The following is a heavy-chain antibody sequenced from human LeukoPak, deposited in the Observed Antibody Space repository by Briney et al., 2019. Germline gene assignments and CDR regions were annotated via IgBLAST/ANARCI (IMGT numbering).Heavy chain of an antibody. Sequence: GGSLRLSCAASELMFSSYAMSWVRQAPGKGLEWVSGISDDSGSTYYADSVRGRFTISRDNSMNTLYLQMNSLRVEDTAIYYCAKDQYSSGWYFDYWGQGTLVTVSS. CDR2: ISDDSGST. J-gene: IGHJ4*02. CDR1: ELMFSSYA. D-gene: IGHD6-19*01. V-gene: IGHV3-23*01. CDR3: AKDQYSSGWYFDY.